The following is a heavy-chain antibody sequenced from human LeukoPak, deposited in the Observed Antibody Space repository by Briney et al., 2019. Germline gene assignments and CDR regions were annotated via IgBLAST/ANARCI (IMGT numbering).Heavy chain of an antibody. CDR3: AKGFWRYLDY. CDR2: VGGGNSIT. D-gene: IGHD1-1*01. CDR1: GFTFSTYA. V-gene: IGHV3-23*01. J-gene: IGHJ4*02. Sequence: GGSLRLSCAASGFTFSTYAMSWVRQAPGKGLEWVSAVGGGNSITYYTDSVKGRFTISRDNSKNTVYLQMNSLRAEDTAVYYCAKGFWRYLDYWGQGTLVTVSP.